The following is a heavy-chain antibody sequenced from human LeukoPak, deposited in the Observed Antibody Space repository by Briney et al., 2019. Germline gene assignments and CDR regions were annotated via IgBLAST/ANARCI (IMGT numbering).Heavy chain of an antibody. V-gene: IGHV1-18*01. Sequence: ASVKVSCKASGYTFTSYGISWVRQAPGQGLEWMGWISAYNGNTNYAQKLQGRVTMTTDTSTSTAYMELRSLRSDDTAVYYCARDRGSSGWYLGDYYYYYGMDVWGQGTTVTVSS. CDR2: ISAYNGNT. D-gene: IGHD6-19*01. CDR1: GYTFTSYG. CDR3: ARDRGSSGWYLGDYYYYYGMDV. J-gene: IGHJ6*02.